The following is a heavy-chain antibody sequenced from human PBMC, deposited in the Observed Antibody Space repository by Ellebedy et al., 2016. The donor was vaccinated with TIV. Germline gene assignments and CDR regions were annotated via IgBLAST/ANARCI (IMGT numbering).Heavy chain of an antibody. D-gene: IGHD3-22*01. V-gene: IGHV4-61*05. J-gene: IGHJ4*02. CDR2: IYYSGST. CDR1: GGSISSSSYY. CDR3: ARRRDSFGSGFDY. Sequence: SETLSLTXTVSGGSISSSSYYWGWIRQPPGKGLEWIGYIYYSGSTSYNPSLKSRVTISVDTSKNQFSLKLSSVTAADTAVYYCARRRDSFGSGFDYWGQGTLVTVSS.